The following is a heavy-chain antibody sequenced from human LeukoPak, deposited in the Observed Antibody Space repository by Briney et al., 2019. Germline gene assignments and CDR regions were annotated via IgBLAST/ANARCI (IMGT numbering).Heavy chain of an antibody. J-gene: IGHJ4*02. D-gene: IGHD3-3*01. CDR2: INHSGST. V-gene: IGHV4-34*01. Sequence: PSETLSLTCAVYGGSFSGYYWSWIRQPPGKGLEWIGEINHSGSTNYNPSLKSRVTISVDTSKNQFSLKLSSVTAADTAVYYCARGHVLRFLEWLFFDYWGQGTLVTVSS. CDR3: ARGHVLRFLEWLFFDY. CDR1: GGSFSGYY.